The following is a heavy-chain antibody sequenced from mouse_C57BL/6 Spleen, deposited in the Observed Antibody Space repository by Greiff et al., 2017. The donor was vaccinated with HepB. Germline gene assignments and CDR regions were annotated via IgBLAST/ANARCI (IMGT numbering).Heavy chain of an antibody. Sequence: DVQLQESGPGLVKPSQSLSLTCSVTGYSITSGYYWNWIRQFPGNKLEWMGYISYDGSNNYNPSLKNRISITRDTSKNQFFLKLNSVTTEDTATYYCARLLLRFYAMDYWGQGTSVTVSS. CDR1: GYSITSGYY. V-gene: IGHV3-6*01. CDR2: ISYDGSN. J-gene: IGHJ4*01. D-gene: IGHD1-1*01. CDR3: ARLLLRFYAMDY.